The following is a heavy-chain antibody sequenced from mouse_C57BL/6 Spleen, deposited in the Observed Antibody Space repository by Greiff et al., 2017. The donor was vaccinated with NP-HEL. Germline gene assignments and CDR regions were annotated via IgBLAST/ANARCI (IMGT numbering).Heavy chain of an antibody. CDR3: ARGGQGDY. V-gene: IGHV1-4*01. J-gene: IGHJ2*01. CDR2: INPSSGYT. D-gene: IGHD3-3*01. Sequence: VKLQQSGAELARPGASVKMSCKASGYTFTSYTMHWVKQRPGQGLEWIGYINPSSGYTKYNQKFKDKATLPADKSSSTAYMQLSSLTSEDSAVYYCARGGQGDYWGQGTTLTVSS. CDR1: GYTFTSYT.